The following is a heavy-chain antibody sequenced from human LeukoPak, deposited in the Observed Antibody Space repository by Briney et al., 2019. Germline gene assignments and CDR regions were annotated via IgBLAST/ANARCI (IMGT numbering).Heavy chain of an antibody. D-gene: IGHD2-2*01. Sequence: ASVKVSCKASEYTFTGYYMHWVRQAPGQGLEWMGWINPNSGGTNYAQKFQGRVTMTRDTSISTAYMELSRLRSDDTAVYYCARVGYCSSTSCYSEFDYWGQGTLVTVSS. CDR1: EYTFTGYY. J-gene: IGHJ4*02. CDR2: INPNSGGT. CDR3: ARVGYCSSTSCYSEFDY. V-gene: IGHV1-2*02.